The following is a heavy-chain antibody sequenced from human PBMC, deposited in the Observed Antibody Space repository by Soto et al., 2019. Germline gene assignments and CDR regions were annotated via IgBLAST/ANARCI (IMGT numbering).Heavy chain of an antibody. J-gene: IGHJ5*02. V-gene: IGHV2-5*02. CDR3: APAAMPGARFDP. CDR1: GISLSTSGVG. CDR2: IYWDDDK. D-gene: IGHD2-2*01. Sequence: QITLKESGPTLVKPTQTVTLTCTFSGISLSTSGVGVGWIRQPPGKALEWLALIYWDDDKRYSPSLKSRLTITKDTSNNQVVLTMTDMDPVDTATYYCAPAAMPGARFDPWGQGTLVTVSS.